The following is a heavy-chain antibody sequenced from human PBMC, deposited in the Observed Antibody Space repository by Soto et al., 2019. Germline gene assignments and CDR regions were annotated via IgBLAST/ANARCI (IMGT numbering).Heavy chain of an antibody. Sequence: PSETLSLTCAVYGGSFSGHYWSWIRQPPGKGLEWIGEINHSGSTNYNPSLKSRVTISVDTSKNQFSLKLSSVTAADTAVYYCARLRLGELSLYPYYYYGMDVWGQGTTVTVSS. J-gene: IGHJ6*02. V-gene: IGHV4-34*01. CDR1: GGSFSGHY. D-gene: IGHD3-16*02. CDR3: ARLRLGELSLYPYYYYGMDV. CDR2: INHSGST.